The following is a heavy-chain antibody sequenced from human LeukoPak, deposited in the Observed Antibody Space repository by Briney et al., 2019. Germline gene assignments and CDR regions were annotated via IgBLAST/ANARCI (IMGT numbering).Heavy chain of an antibody. CDR1: GGSFSCYY. J-gene: IGHJ4*02. V-gene: IGHV4-34*01. CDR3: ASHCSGGSCLSDY. Sequence: PSETLSLTCAVYGGSFSCYYWSWIRQPPGKGLEWIGEINHSGSTNYNPSLKSRVTISVDTSKNQFSMKLSSVTAEDTAVYYCASHCSGGSCLSDYWGQGTLVTVSS. D-gene: IGHD2-15*01. CDR2: INHSGST.